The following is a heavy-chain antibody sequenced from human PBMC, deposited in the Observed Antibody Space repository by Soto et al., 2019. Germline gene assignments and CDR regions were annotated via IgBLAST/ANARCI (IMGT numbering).Heavy chain of an antibody. Sequence: PSETLSLTCAVYGGSFSGYYWSWIRQPPGKGLEWIGEINHSGSTNYNPSLKSRVTISVDTSKNQFSLKLSSVTAADTALYYCASSNYDFWSGYPYNWFDPWGQGTLVTVSS. D-gene: IGHD3-3*01. CDR3: ASSNYDFWSGYPYNWFDP. CDR2: INHSGST. J-gene: IGHJ5*02. V-gene: IGHV4-34*01. CDR1: GGSFSGYY.